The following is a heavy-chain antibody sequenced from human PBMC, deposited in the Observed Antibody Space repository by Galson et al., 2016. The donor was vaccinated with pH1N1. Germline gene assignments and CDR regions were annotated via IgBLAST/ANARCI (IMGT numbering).Heavy chain of an antibody. J-gene: IGHJ4*02. CDR1: GGTFGSYS. V-gene: IGHV1-69*13. Sequence: SVKVSCKASGGTFGSYSINWVRQAPGQGLEWMGGIIPIFNTAKYAQNFQGRVTITADESTTTAYMELSSLRSEDTAVYYCATGTVGYSWPLWGQGTQVTVSS. CDR2: IIPIFNTA. CDR3: ATGTVGYSWPL. D-gene: IGHD5-18*01.